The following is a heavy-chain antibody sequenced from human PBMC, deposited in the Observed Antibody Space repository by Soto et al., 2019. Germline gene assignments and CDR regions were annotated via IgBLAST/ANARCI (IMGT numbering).Heavy chain of an antibody. CDR1: GYTFTNYY. Sequence: ASVKVSCKASGYTFTNYYMHWVRQAPGQGLEWMGIINSGGGSATYAQKFLGRVTLTRDTSTSTVYMELSSLRSEDTAVYYCERARYSSGWYFDYWGQGTLVTVSS. CDR3: ERARYSSGWYFDY. J-gene: IGHJ4*02. D-gene: IGHD6-19*01. V-gene: IGHV1-46*01. CDR2: INSGGGSA.